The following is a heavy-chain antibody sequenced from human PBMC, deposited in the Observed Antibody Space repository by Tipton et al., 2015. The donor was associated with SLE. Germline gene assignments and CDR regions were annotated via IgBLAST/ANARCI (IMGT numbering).Heavy chain of an antibody. V-gene: IGHV4-34*01. J-gene: IGHJ3*02. CDR1: GGSFSGYY. CDR3: ARQWRRSAFDI. CDR2: INHSGST. Sequence: TLSLTCAVYGGSFSGYYWSWIRQPPGKGLEWIGEINHSGSTNYNPSLKSRVTISVDTSKNQFSLKLSSVTAADTAVYYRARQWRRSAFDIWGQGTMVTVSS. D-gene: IGHD6-19*01.